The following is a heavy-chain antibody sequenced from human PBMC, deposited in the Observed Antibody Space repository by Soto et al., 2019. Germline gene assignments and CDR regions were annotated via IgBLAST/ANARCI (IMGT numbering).Heavy chain of an antibody. V-gene: IGHV4-34*01. CDR3: ARATNLYDYVWGSYRWSGWFDP. CDR2: INHSGST. CDR1: GGSFSGYY. J-gene: IGHJ5*02. D-gene: IGHD3-16*02. Sequence: QVQLQQWGAGLLKPSETLSLTCAVYGGSFSGYYWSWIRQPPGKGLEWIGEINHSGSTNYNPSLKSRVTISVDTSKNQFSLKLSSVTAADTAVYYCARATNLYDYVWGSYRWSGWFDPWGQGTLVTVSS.